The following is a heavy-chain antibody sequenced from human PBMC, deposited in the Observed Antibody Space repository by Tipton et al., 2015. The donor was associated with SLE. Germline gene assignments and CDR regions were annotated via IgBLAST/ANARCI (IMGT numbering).Heavy chain of an antibody. CDR2: IHYSGSP. V-gene: IGHV4-59*08. CDR3: VRHPWLLLFAFDV. CDR1: GGSISSHY. J-gene: IGHJ3*01. D-gene: IGHD3-9*01. Sequence: TLSLTCTVSGGSISSHYWSWIRLPPGKGLEWIGYIHYSGSPNYNPSLESRVTISVDTSKNQFSLKLSSVTAADTAVFYCVRHPWLLLFAFDVLGPGTTVTVSS.